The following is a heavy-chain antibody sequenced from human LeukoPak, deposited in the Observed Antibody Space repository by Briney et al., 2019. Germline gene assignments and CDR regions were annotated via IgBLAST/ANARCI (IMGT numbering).Heavy chain of an antibody. V-gene: IGHV4-59*11. CDR2: IYYSGST. D-gene: IGHD3-3*01. J-gene: IGHJ6*03. Sequence: SETLSLTCTVSGGSISSHYWSWIRQPPGKGLEWIGYIYYSGSTNYNPSLKSRVTISVDTSKNQFSLKLSSVTAADTAVYYCARDRGFGVDGNYYYYMDVWGKGTTVTVSS. CDR1: GGSISSHY. CDR3: ARDRGFGVDGNYYYYMDV.